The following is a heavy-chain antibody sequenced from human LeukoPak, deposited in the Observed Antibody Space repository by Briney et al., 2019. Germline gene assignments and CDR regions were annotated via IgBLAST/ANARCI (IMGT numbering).Heavy chain of an antibody. Sequence: GASVKVSCKASGYTFTGYYMHWVRQAPGQGLEWMGWINPNSGGTNYAQKFQGRVTMTRDTSISTAYMELSRLRSEDTAMYYCARLPYRDGVAQDYWGQGTLVTVSP. V-gene: IGHV1-2*02. D-gene: IGHD3-16*02. CDR3: ARLPYRDGVAQDY. J-gene: IGHJ4*02. CDR1: GYTFTGYY. CDR2: INPNSGGT.